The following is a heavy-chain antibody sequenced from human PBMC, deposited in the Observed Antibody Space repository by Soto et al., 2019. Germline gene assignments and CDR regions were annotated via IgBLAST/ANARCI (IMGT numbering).Heavy chain of an antibody. Sequence: QVQIVQSGAEVKRPGASVRVSCRATGYSFKNYAVHWVRQAPGQRLEWMGFTNEGSGNTRFSQKFQGRISITRDTSASIVYLDLSSLTSEDTAIYYCARDDRSVSGVVTLDHWGPGTLVTVSS. CDR1: GYSFKNYA. D-gene: IGHD3-3*01. J-gene: IGHJ4*02. CDR3: ARDDRSVSGVVTLDH. V-gene: IGHV1-3*01. CDR2: TNEGSGNT.